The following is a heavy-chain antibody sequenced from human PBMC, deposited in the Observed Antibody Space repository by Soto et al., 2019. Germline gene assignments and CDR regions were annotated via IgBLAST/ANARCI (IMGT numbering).Heavy chain of an antibody. CDR1: GYIFSNYY. J-gene: IGHJ4*02. D-gene: IGHD5-18*01. V-gene: IGHV1-46*03. CDR2: INPSGSSA. CDR3: SRDADGYNCWAIHYLDN. Sequence: ASVKVSCKASGYIFSNYYMHWMRQAPGQGLEWMGIINPSGSSATYAQKCQGRITLNTDTPTSTVYMELSSLTPEDTAIYYCSRDADGYNCWAIHYLDNWGQGTLVTVSS.